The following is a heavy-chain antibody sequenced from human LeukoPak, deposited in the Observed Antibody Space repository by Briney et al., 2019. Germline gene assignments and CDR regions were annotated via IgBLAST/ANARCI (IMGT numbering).Heavy chain of an antibody. Sequence: ASVKVSCKASGGTFSSYAISWVRQAPGQGLEWMGGTIPIFGTANYAQKFQGRVTITADESTSTAYMELSSLRSEDTAVYYCAAYGSGGNFDYWGQGTLVTVSS. D-gene: IGHD3-10*01. CDR1: GGTFSSYA. CDR2: TIPIFGTA. CDR3: AAYGSGGNFDY. J-gene: IGHJ4*02. V-gene: IGHV1-69*13.